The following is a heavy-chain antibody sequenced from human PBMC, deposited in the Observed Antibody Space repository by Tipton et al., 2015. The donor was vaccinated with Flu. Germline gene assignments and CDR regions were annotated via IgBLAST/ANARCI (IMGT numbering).Heavy chain of an antibody. CDR3: ARDSPDWGFDY. D-gene: IGHD3/OR15-3a*01. Sequence: TLSLTCTVSGGSISSGSYYWSWIRQPAGKGLEWIGRIYTSGSTNYNPSLKSRVTISVDTSKNQFSLKLSSVTAADTAVYYCARDSPDWGFDYWGQGTLVTVSS. CDR1: GGSISSGSYY. CDR2: IYTSGST. V-gene: IGHV4-61*02. J-gene: IGHJ4*02.